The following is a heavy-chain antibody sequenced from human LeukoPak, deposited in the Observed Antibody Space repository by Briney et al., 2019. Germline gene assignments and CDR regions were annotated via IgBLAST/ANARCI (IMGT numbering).Heavy chain of an antibody. CDR3: ARDFKVDGSSGYYAFDI. J-gene: IGHJ3*02. D-gene: IGHD3-22*01. CDR1: GGSISSYY. Sequence: PSETLSLTCTVSGGSISSYYWSWIRQPPGKGLEWMGYIFDSGTTNYNPSLKSRVSISVDTSKNQFSLKLSSVTAADTAVYYCARDFKVDGSSGYYAFDIWGQGTMVTVSS. V-gene: IGHV4-59*12. CDR2: IFDSGTT.